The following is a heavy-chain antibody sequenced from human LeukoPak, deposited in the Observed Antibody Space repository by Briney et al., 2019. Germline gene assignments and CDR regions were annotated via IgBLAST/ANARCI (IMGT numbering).Heavy chain of an antibody. Sequence: GRSLRLSCAASGFTFSSYAMHWVRQAPGKGLEWVAVISYDGGNKYYADSVKGRFTISRDNSKNTLYLQTNSLRAEDTAVYYCARDSCRGSSTSCWFDPWGQGALVTVSS. CDR2: ISYDGGNK. D-gene: IGHD2-2*01. CDR1: GFTFSSYA. J-gene: IGHJ5*02. CDR3: ARDSCRGSSTSCWFDP. V-gene: IGHV3-30-3*01.